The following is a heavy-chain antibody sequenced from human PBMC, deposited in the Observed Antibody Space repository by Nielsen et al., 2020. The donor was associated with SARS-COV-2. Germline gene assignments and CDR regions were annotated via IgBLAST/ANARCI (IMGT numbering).Heavy chain of an antibody. CDR2: IKSKTDGGTT. V-gene: IGHV3-15*01. Sequence: WIRQPPGKGLEWVGRIKSKTDGGTTDYAAPVKGRFTISRDDSKNTLYLQVNSLKTEDTAVYYCTTGAYDSSGYHGDFQHWGQGTLVTVSS. D-gene: IGHD3-22*01. J-gene: IGHJ1*01. CDR3: TTGAYDSSGYHGDFQH.